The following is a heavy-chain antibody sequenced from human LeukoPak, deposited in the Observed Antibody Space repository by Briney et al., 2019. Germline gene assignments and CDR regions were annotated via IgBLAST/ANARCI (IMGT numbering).Heavy chain of an antibody. J-gene: IGHJ4*02. CDR3: ARVNGIAAADQSDY. D-gene: IGHD6-13*01. Sequence: GASVKVSCKASGGTFSSYAISWVRQAPGQGLEWMGRIIPILGIANYAQKFQGRVTITADKSTSTAYMELSSLRPEDTAVYYCARVNGIAAADQSDYWGQGTLVTVSS. CDR1: GGTFSSYA. V-gene: IGHV1-69*04. CDR2: IIPILGIA.